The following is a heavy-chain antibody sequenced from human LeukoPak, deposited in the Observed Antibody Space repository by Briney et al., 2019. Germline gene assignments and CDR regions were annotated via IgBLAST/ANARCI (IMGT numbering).Heavy chain of an antibody. D-gene: IGHD1-26*01. CDR2: ISAYNGNT. J-gene: IGHJ4*02. CDR1: GYTFTSYG. Sequence: GASVKVSCKASGYTFTSYGISWVRQAPGQGLEWMGWISAYNGNTNYAQKLQGRVTMTTDTSTSTAYMELRSLRSDDTAVYYCARDRRYSGSCPVDYWGQGTLVTVSS. V-gene: IGHV1-18*01. CDR3: ARDRRYSGSCPVDY.